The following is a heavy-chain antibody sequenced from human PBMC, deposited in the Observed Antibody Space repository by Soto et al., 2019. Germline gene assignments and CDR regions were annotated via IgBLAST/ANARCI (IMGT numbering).Heavy chain of an antibody. CDR2: INDSGST. J-gene: IGHJ4*02. CDR1: GGSFSGYY. D-gene: IGHD5-12*01. Sequence: QVQLQQWGAGLLKPSETLSLTCGVYGGSFSGYYWSWIRQSPGKGLEWIGEINDSGSTNYNPSLKSRVTISVDTSKNQFSLKLSSVTAADTAVYFCGSSRDGYNHWARYFDYWGQGTLVTVSS. CDR3: GSSRDGYNHWARYFDY. V-gene: IGHV4-34*01.